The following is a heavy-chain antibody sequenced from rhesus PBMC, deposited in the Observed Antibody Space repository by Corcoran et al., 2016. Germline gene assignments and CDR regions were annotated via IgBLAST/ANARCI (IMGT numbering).Heavy chain of an antibody. V-gene: IGHV4-160*01. D-gene: IGHD3-16*01. CDR1: GVSISSTY. CDR2: IYGRGGST. CDR3: ARGPSYYYSGSSYFDY. Sequence: QVQLQESGPGLVQPSETLSLTCAVSGVSISSTYWSWIRPCPGRGLGWIGRIYGRGGSTHYNPSLKSRVTISTDTSKNQFSLKLSSVTAADTAVYYCARGPSYYYSGSSYFDYWGQGVLVTVSS. J-gene: IGHJ4*01.